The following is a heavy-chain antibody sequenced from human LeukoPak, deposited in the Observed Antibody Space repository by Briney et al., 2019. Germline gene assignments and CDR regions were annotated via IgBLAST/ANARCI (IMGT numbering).Heavy chain of an antibody. Sequence: GASVKVSCKASGYTFTSYGISCVRQAPGQGLDWMGWVSAYNGITNYAQKLQGRVTITTDTSTSTAYMELRSLRSDDTAVYYCARGGSGGDYVKDDFDDWGQGTLVTVSS. CDR2: VSAYNGIT. CDR1: GYTFTSYG. D-gene: IGHD2-21*02. V-gene: IGHV1-18*01. CDR3: ARGGSGGDYVKDDFDD. J-gene: IGHJ4*02.